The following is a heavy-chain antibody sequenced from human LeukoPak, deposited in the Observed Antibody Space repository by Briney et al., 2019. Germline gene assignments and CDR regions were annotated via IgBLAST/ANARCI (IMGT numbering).Heavy chain of an antibody. CDR2: ISAYNGNT. D-gene: IGHD2-2*01. V-gene: IGHV1-18*01. CDR3: AREGYIVVVPAAMRGGWFDP. J-gene: IGHJ5*02. CDR1: GYTFTSYG. Sequence: GASVKVSCKASGYTFTSYGISWVRQAPGQGLEWMGWISAYNGNTNYAQKLQGRVTMTTDTSTSTAYMELRSLRSDDTAVYYRAREGYIVVVPAAMRGGWFDPWGQGTLVTVSS.